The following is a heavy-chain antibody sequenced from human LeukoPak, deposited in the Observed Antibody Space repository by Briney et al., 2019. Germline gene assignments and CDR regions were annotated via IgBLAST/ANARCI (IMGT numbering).Heavy chain of an antibody. CDR3: ARDRWLVLRETYYYYGMDV. V-gene: IGHV3-21*01. Sequence: PGGSLRLSCAASGFTFSSYSMNWVRQAPGKGLEWVSFISSSSSYIYYADSVKGRFTISRDNAKNTLYLQMNSLRAEDTAVYYCARDRWLVLRETYYYYGMDVWGQGTTVTVSS. J-gene: IGHJ6*02. CDR2: ISSSSSYI. D-gene: IGHD6-19*01. CDR1: GFTFSSYS.